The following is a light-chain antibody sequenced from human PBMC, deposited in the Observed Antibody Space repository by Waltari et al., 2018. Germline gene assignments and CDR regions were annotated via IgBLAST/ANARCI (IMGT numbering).Light chain of an antibody. V-gene: IGLV1-51*01. CDR2: DND. J-gene: IGLJ2*01. Sequence: QSVLTQPPSVSAAPGQKVTISCSGGPSNIGNYYVSWYQHLPGAAPNLLIYDNDKRRSGIPDRFYASKSGTAATRGITGLQIGDEADYYCATWDNSLTDVVFGGGTKLTVL. CDR1: PSNIGNYY. CDR3: ATWDNSLTDVV.